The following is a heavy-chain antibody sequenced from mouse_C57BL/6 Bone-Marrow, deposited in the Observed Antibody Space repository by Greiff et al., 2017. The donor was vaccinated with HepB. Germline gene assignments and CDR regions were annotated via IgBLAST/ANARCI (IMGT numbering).Heavy chain of an antibody. D-gene: IGHD2-10*02. V-gene: IGHV1-55*01. CDR3: ARGYGNYVNYFDY. CDR1: GYTFTSYW. J-gene: IGHJ2*01. Sequence: VQLQHPGAELVKPGASVKMSCKASGYTFTSYWITWVKQRPGQGLEWIGDIYPGSGSTNYNEKFKSKATLTVDTSSSTAYMQLSSLTSEDSAVYYCARGYGNYVNYFDYWGQGTTLTVSS. CDR2: IYPGSGST.